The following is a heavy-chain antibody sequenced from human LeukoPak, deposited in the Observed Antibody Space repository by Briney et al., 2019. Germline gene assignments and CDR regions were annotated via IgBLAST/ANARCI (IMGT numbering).Heavy chain of an antibody. CDR1: GYIFTSYG. CDR3: AREGFHLALDL. CDR2: MSVYNGDT. Sequence: ASVKVSCKASGYIFTSYGISWVRQAPGQGLEWVGWMSVYNGDTNYAQHLQDRVTMTTDTSTSTAFMELRTLRSDGTAVYYCAREGFHLALDLWGQGTLVTVSS. J-gene: IGHJ5*02. V-gene: IGHV1-18*01.